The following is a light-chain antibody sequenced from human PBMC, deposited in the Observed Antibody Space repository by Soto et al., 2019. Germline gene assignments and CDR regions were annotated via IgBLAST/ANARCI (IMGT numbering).Light chain of an antibody. J-gene: IGLJ1*01. CDR1: SSDVGGYNY. Sequence: QSALTQPPSASGSPGQSVTISCTGTSSDVGGYNYVSWFQQHPGKAPKVIIYGVANRPSGVPDRFSGSKSGNTASLTVSGLQAEDEADYYCSSYAGSNNFVFGTGTKLTVL. CDR3: SSYAGSNNFV. CDR2: GVA. V-gene: IGLV2-8*01.